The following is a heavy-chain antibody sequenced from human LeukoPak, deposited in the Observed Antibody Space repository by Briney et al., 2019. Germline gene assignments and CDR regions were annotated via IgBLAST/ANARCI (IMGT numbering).Heavy chain of an antibody. CDR1: GFNFSHYG. V-gene: IGHV3-30*18. CDR3: AKDLNSLIVVVTIYGMDV. D-gene: IGHD2-15*01. Sequence: GGSLRLSCEISGFNFSHYGMHWVRQAPGKGLEWVADISHDASNIYYADSVKGRFTISRDNAKNTLFLQLNSLRGDDTAVYYCAKDLNSLIVVVTIYGMDVWGQGTTVIVSS. J-gene: IGHJ6*02. CDR2: ISHDASNI.